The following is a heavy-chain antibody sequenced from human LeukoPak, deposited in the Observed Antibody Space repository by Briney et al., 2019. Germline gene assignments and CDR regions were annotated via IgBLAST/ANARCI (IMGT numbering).Heavy chain of an antibody. CDR1: GGSISSYY. CDR3: ARDSLTIHAFDI. CDR2: IYYSGST. V-gene: IGHV4-59*01. D-gene: IGHD3-3*01. J-gene: IGHJ3*02. Sequence: SETLSLTCTVSGGSISSYYWSWIRQPPGKGLEWIGYIYYSGSTNHNPSLKSRVTISVDTSKNQFSLKLSSVTAADTAVYYCARDSLTIHAFDIWGQGTMVTVSS.